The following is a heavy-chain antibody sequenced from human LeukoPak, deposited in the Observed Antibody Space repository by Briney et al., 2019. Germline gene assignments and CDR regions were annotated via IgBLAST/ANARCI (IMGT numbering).Heavy chain of an antibody. J-gene: IGHJ5*02. Sequence: SETPSLTCTVSGGSISSSSYYWGWIRQPPGKGLEWIGSIYYSGSTYYNPSLKSRDTISVDTSKNQFSLKLSSVTAADTAVYYCARQKYYYGSGSYSDWFDPWGQGTLVTVSS. CDR2: IYYSGST. V-gene: IGHV4-39*01. CDR3: ARQKYYYGSGSYSDWFDP. CDR1: GGSISSSSYY. D-gene: IGHD3-10*01.